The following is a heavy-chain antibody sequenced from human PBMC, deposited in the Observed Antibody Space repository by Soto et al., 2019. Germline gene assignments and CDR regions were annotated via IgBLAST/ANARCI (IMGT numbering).Heavy chain of an antibody. CDR3: ARGRDGDY. V-gene: IGHV1-18*01. CDR2: ISAHNGNT. D-gene: IGHD6-6*01. J-gene: IGHJ4*02. CDR1: GYDFTTYG. Sequence: QVHLVQSGAEVKNPGASVKVSCKGSGYDFTTYGITWVRQAPGQGLEWMAWISAHNGNTNYAPNLQGRVTVTRDTSTSTAYIELRSLRSDDTAVYYCARGRDGDYGGQGALVTVSS.